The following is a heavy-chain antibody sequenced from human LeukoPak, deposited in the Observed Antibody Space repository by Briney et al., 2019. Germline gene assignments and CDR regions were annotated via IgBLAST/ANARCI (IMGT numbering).Heavy chain of an antibody. Sequence: GGSLRLSCAASGFTFSSYAMSWVRQAPGKGLEWVSAISGSGGSTYYADSVKGRFTISRDNSKNTLYLQMNSLRAEDTAVYYCAKDGVSRGIPDYGDYYYYYMDLWGKGTTVTVSS. D-gene: IGHD4-17*01. V-gene: IGHV3-23*01. CDR3: AKDGVSRGIPDYGDYYYYYMDL. CDR2: ISGSGGST. CDR1: GFTFSSYA. J-gene: IGHJ6*03.